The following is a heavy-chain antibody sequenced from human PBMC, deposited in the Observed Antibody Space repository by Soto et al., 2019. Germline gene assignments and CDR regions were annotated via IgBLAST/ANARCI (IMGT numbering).Heavy chain of an antibody. CDR1: GYKVSTWHNFTSYW. V-gene: IGHV5-51*01. CDR3: ARAFRPMIVVVNWFDP. D-gene: IGHD3-22*01. Sequence: GESLKISCMGSGYKVSTWHNFTSYWIAWVRQMPGEGLEWMGIIYPGDSDTRYSPSFQGQVTISADKSISTAYLQWSSLKASDTAMYYCARAFRPMIVVVNWFDPWGQGTLVTVSS. J-gene: IGHJ5*02. CDR2: IYPGDSDT.